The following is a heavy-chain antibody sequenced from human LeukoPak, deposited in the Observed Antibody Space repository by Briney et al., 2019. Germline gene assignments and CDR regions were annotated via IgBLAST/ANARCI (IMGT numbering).Heavy chain of an antibody. Sequence: SVKVSCKASGGTFSSYAISRVRQAPGQGLEWMGRIIPIFGTANYAQKFQGRVTITTDESTSTAYMELSSLRSEDTAVYYCEVITATSGATLGYWGQGTLVTVSS. J-gene: IGHJ4*02. D-gene: IGHD1-26*01. CDR2: IIPIFGTA. CDR3: EVITATSGATLGY. V-gene: IGHV1-69*05. CDR1: GGTFSSYA.